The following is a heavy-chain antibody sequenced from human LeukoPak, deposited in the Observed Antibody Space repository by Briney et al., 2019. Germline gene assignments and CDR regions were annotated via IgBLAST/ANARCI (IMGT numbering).Heavy chain of an antibody. CDR3: AKDDYGMDV. V-gene: IGHV3-30*02. CDR2: IWYDGSNK. Sequence: GGSLRLSCAASGFTLSSYGMHWVRQAPGKGLGWVAVIWYDGSNKYYVDSVKGRFTISRDNSKNTLYLQMNSLRAEDTAVYYCAKDDYGMDVWGQGTTVTVSS. CDR1: GFTLSSYG. J-gene: IGHJ6*02.